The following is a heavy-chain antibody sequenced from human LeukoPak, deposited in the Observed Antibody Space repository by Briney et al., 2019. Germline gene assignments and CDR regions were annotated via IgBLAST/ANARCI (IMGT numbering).Heavy chain of an antibody. Sequence: GGSLRLSCAASGFTFSNYVMSWVRQAPGKGLEWVAVIWYDGSNSYYADSVKGRFTISRDNSESTLSLQMNSLRAEDTAVYYCARAISGYDPPLDYWGQGTLVTVSS. CDR2: IWYDGSNS. J-gene: IGHJ4*02. V-gene: IGHV3-33*08. CDR3: ARAISGYDPPLDY. CDR1: GFTFSNYV. D-gene: IGHD5-12*01.